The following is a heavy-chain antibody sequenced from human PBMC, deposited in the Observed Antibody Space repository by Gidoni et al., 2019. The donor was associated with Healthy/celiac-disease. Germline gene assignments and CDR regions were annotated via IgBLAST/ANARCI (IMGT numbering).Heavy chain of an antibody. D-gene: IGHD3-10*01. J-gene: IGHJ4*02. CDR2: IIPIFGTA. Sequence: QVQLVQSGAEVKKPGSSVTVSCKASGGTFSSYAISWVRQAPGQGLEWLGGIIPIFGTANYAQKFQGRVTITADESTSTAYMELSSLRSEDTAVYYCARDPLAGFGELAYWGQGTLVTVSS. V-gene: IGHV1-69*01. CDR1: GGTFSSYA. CDR3: ARDPLAGFGELAY.